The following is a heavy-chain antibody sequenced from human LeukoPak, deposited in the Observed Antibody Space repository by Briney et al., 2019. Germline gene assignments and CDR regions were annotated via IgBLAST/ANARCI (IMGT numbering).Heavy chain of an antibody. V-gene: IGHV3-74*01. J-gene: IGHJ4*02. Sequence: GGSLRLPCAASGFTFSTYWMHWVRQAPGKGLVWLSRISSDGSSTNYADSVKGRFTISRDNAKNTLYLQMNSLRAEDTAVYYCARDYGEGGYYFDYRGQGTLVTVSS. CDR1: GFTFSTYW. D-gene: IGHD4-17*01. CDR2: ISSDGSST. CDR3: ARDYGEGGYYFDY.